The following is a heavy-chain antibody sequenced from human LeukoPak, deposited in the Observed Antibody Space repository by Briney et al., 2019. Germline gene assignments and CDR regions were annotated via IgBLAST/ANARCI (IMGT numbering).Heavy chain of an antibody. CDR3: ATSSEGGYSYGSDIDY. V-gene: IGHV1-2*06. CDR2: INPNSGGT. CDR1: GYSFTAYY. Sequence: ASVKVSCKASGYSFTAYYMYWVRQAPGQGLECMGRINPNSGGTNYAQKFQGRVTMTRDTSISTAYMELSRLRSDDTAVYYCATSSEGGYSYGSDIDYWGQGTLVTVSS. D-gene: IGHD5-18*01. J-gene: IGHJ4*02.